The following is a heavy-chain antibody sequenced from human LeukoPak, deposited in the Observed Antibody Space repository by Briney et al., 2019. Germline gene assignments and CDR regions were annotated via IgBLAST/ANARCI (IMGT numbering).Heavy chain of an antibody. CDR2: IYYSGST. V-gene: IGHV4-61*01. D-gene: IGHD3-9*01. J-gene: IGHJ4*02. CDR1: GGSVSSGSYY. CDR3: ATFYDILTGPVY. Sequence: SETLSLTCTVSGGSVSSGSYYWSWIRQPPGKGLEWIGYIYYSGSTNYNPSLKSRVTISVDASKNQFSVKLSSVTAADTAVYYCATFYDILTGPVYWGQGTLVTVSS.